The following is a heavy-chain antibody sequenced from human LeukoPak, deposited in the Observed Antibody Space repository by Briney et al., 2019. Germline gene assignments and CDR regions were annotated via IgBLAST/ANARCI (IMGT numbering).Heavy chain of an antibody. D-gene: IGHD5-18*01. Sequence: SETLSLTCTVSGGSISSGSYYWSWIRQPAGKGLEWIGRIYTSGSTNYSPSLKSRVTISVDTSKNQFSLKLSSVTAADTAVYYCAREAMGWVAFDIWGQGTMVTVSS. CDR1: GGSISSGSYY. J-gene: IGHJ3*02. V-gene: IGHV4-61*02. CDR3: AREAMGWVAFDI. CDR2: IYTSGST.